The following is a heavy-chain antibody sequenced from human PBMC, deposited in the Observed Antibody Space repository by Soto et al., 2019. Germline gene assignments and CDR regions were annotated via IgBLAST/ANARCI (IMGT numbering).Heavy chain of an antibody. CDR2: TYWNGDT. V-gene: IGHV2-5*01. Sequence: QITLKESGPTLVKPTQTLTLTCTFSGFSLSTSGVGVGWIRQPPGKALEWLALTYWNGDTRYSPSLKSRLTFTKDTSKNQVXXXXXXXXXXXXXXXXXXXXXXXXTYSTLFDYWGQGTLVTVSS. D-gene: IGHD2-21*01. J-gene: IGHJ4*02. CDR3: XXXXXXXTYSTLFDY. CDR1: GFSLSTSGVG.